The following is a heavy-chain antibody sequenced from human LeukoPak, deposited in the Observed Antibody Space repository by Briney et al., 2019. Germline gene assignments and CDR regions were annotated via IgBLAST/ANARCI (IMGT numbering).Heavy chain of an antibody. V-gene: IGHV3-74*01. D-gene: IGHD1-26*01. CDR3: ARVSVGAYYFDY. CDR2: INTDGSTT. J-gene: IGHJ4*02. CDR1: GFTFSSYW. Sequence: GGSLRLSCAASGFTFSSYWMHWVRQAPGKGLVWVPRINTDGSTTSYADSVKGRFTISRDNARNTLYLQMNSLRAEDTAVYYCARVSVGAYYFDYWGQGTLVTVSS.